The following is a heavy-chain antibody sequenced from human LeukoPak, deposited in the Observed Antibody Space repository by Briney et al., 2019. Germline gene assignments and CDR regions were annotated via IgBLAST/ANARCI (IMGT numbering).Heavy chain of an antibody. V-gene: IGHV3-48*01. CDR2: ISSSSSTI. J-gene: IGHJ4*02. Sequence: GGSLRLSCAASGFTFSSYSMNWVRQAPGKGLEWVSYISSSSSTIYYADSVKGRFTISRDNSKNTLYLQMNSLRAEDTAVYYCARSLLAFGGVIVFSKNTYYFDYWGQGTLVTVSS. D-gene: IGHD3-16*02. CDR3: ARSLLAFGGVIVFSKNTYYFDY. CDR1: GFTFSSYS.